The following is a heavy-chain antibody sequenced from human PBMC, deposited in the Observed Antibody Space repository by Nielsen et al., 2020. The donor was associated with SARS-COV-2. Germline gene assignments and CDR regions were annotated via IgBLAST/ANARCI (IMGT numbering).Heavy chain of an antibody. CDR2: IFSNDEK. D-gene: IGHD1-7*01. Sequence: SGPTLVKPTQTLTLTRTVSGFSLSNARMGVGWIRQPPGRALESLAHIFSNDEKSYSTSLKSRLTISKDTSKSQVVLTMTNMDPVDTATYYCARIQLELRLFYFYYSMDVWGKGTTVTVSS. CDR1: GFSLSNARMG. J-gene: IGHJ6*03. V-gene: IGHV2-26*01. CDR3: ARIQLELRLFYFYYSMDV.